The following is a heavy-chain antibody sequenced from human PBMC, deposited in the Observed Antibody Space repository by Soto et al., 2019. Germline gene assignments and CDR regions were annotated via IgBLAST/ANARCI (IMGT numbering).Heavy chain of an antibody. Sequence: SETLSLSCTVSGGSISSYYWSWIRQPPGKGLEWIGYISYSGSTNYNPSLKSRVTISVDTSKNQFSLKLSSVTAADTAVYYCARQWDYNFDYWGQGTLVTVSS. V-gene: IGHV4-59*08. J-gene: IGHJ4*02. CDR3: ARQWDYNFDY. CDR1: GGSISSYY. D-gene: IGHD4-4*01. CDR2: ISYSGST.